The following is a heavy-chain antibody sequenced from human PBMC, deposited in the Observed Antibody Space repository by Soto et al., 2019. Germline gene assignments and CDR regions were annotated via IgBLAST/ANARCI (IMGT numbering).Heavy chain of an antibody. CDR2: INPSGGST. Sequence: RSPQQAPGQGLEWMGIINPSGGSTSYAQKFQGRVTMTRDTSTSTVYMELSSLRSEVTAVYYGGRGYCDSGGALWGKGSPVPGSS. J-gene: IGHJ4*02. CDR3: GRGYCDSGGAL. V-gene: IGHV1-46*01. D-gene: IGHD5-12*01.